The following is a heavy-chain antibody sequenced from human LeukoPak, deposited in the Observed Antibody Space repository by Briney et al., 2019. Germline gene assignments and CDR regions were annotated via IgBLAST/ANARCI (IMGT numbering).Heavy chain of an antibody. J-gene: IGHJ3*02. Sequence: PGGSLRLSCAASGFTFSSYWMSWVRQAPGKGLEWVANIKQDGSEKYYVDSVKGRFTISRDNAKNSLYLQMNSLRAEDTAVYYCARASFVGATRFGAFDIWGQGTMVTVSS. CDR3: ARASFVGATRFGAFDI. CDR2: IKQDGSEK. D-gene: IGHD1-26*01. V-gene: IGHV3-7*01. CDR1: GFTFSSYW.